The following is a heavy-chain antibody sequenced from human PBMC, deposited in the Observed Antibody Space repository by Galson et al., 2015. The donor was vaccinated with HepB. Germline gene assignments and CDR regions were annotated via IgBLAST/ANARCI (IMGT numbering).Heavy chain of an antibody. CDR3: ASTRDYYYYMDV. D-gene: IGHD3-3*01. CDR1: GGSVSSGSYY. Sequence: TVSGGSVSSGSYYWSWIRQPPGKGLEWIATIYYGGSTYYNPSLKSRLTISLDTSKDQISMKLSSVTAADTAVYYCASTRDYYYYMDVWGKGTTVTVSS. CDR2: IYYGGST. V-gene: IGHV4-39*01. J-gene: IGHJ6*03.